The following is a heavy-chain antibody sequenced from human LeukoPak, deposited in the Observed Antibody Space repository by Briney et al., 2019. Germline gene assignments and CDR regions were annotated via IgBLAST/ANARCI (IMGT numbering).Heavy chain of an antibody. J-gene: IGHJ4*02. D-gene: IGHD3-22*01. CDR2: ISSSGSTI. CDR1: GFTFSDYY. CDR3: AREWAPHYYYDSSGYYYFDY. V-gene: IGHV3-11*04. Sequence: KPGGSLRLSCAASGFTFSDYYMSWIRKAPGKGLEWVSYISSSGSTIYYADSVKGRFTISRDNAKNSLYLQMNSLRAEDTAVYYCAREWAPHYYYDSSGYYYFDYWGQGTLVTVSS.